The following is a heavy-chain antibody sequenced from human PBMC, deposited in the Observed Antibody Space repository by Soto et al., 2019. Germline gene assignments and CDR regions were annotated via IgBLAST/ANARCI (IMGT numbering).Heavy chain of an antibody. J-gene: IGHJ6*02. CDR2: ISTNGGST. D-gene: IGHD2-2*01. V-gene: IGHV3-64*01. CDR1: GFTFSSYA. Sequence: EVKLVESGGGLVQPGGSLRLSCAASGFTFSSYAMHWVRQAPGKGLEYVSAISTNGGSTYYGNSVKGRFTISRDNSKNTLYLQMDSLRAEDMAVYYCARGIAVRVYDIDVWGQGTTVTVSS. CDR3: ARGIAVRVYDIDV.